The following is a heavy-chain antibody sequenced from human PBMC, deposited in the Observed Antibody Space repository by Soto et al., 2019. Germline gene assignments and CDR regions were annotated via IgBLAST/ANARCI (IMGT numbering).Heavy chain of an antibody. J-gene: IGHJ4*02. CDR2: SHHGGGT. CDR1: ASSITDASY. V-gene: IGHV4-38-2*02. Sequence: GPGPGNTSETLSLTCTVSASSITDASYWGWIRQPPGKGLEWIGSSHHGGGTYYNPSLKSRVTISVDASKNQLSLKLTSVAAADAAVYYCARVLSLGSTWYFDYWGQGTQVTVSS. D-gene: IGHD6-13*01. CDR3: ARVLSLGSTWYFDY.